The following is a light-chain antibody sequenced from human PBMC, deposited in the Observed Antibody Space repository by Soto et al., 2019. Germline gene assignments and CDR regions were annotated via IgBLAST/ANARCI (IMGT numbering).Light chain of an antibody. V-gene: IGKV1-5*03. J-gene: IGKJ4*01. CDR3: QQYKSNSILT. CDR2: KAS. CDR1: QSISSW. Sequence: DIQSTQSPSTLSASVGDRVTITCRASQSISSWLAWYQQQPCKAPKLLIYKASSLESGVPSRFSGRVSGTEFTPTISRLQPDDFATYYGQQYKSNSILTFGGGTKFDIK.